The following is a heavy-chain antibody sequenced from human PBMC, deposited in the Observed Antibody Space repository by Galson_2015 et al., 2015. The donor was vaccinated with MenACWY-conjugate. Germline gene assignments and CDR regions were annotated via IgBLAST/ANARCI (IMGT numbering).Heavy chain of an antibody. J-gene: IGHJ4*02. CDR3: ARDSGCSSTSCMYYFDH. CDR2: IKQDGSEK. V-gene: IGHV3-7*03. D-gene: IGHD2-2*01. CDR1: GFTFSSYW. Sequence: SLRLSCAASGFTFSSYWMSWVRQAPGKGLEWVANIKQDGSEKYYVDSVKGRFTISRDNAKNSLYLQMNSLRAEDTAVYYCARDSGCSSTSCMYYFDHWGQGNLATVSS.